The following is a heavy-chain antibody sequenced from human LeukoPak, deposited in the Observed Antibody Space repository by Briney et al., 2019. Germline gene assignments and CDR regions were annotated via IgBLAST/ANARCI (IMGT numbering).Heavy chain of an antibody. Sequence: GRSLRLSCAASGFTLSNVWTSWVRHAPGKWLEWVGRIKTKTDGGTTDNVAPVKGRFTISRDDSKNTLYLQMNSLKTEDTAVYYCTTGGRGYSYGFDYWGQGTLVTVSS. J-gene: IGHJ4*02. D-gene: IGHD5-18*01. V-gene: IGHV3-15*01. CDR1: GFTLSNVW. CDR2: IKTKTDGGTT. CDR3: TTGGRGYSYGFDY.